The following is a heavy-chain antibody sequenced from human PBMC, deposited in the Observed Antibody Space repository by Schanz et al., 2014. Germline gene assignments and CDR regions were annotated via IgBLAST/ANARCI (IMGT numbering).Heavy chain of an antibody. CDR1: GFTVSSNY. V-gene: IGHV3-66*01. CDR3: ARFLARYQYYGVDV. J-gene: IGHJ6*02. CDR2: TYSGGST. D-gene: IGHD3-3*01. Sequence: EVQLLESGGGLVQPGGSLRLSCAASGFTVSSNYMSWVRQAPGKGLEWVSITYSGGSTYYADSVKGRFTISRDNSKNTLYLQMNSLRVEDTAVYYCARFLARYQYYGVDVWGQGTTVIVSS.